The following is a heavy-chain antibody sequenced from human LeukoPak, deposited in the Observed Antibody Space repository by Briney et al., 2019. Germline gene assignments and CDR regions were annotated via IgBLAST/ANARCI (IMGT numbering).Heavy chain of an antibody. D-gene: IGHD1-26*01. V-gene: IGHV3-23*01. CDR2: ISASGDNT. J-gene: IGHJ6*01. CDR3: AKMKGHPLPKYYMDV. CDR1: GFTLSGFA. Sequence: GGSLRLSCAASGFTLSGFAMIWVRRTPGKGLEGASGISASGDNTLYADSVKGRFTISRDNSKNTLYLEMNSLRAEDTAIYYCAKMKGHPLPKYYMDVWGQGTTVTVSS.